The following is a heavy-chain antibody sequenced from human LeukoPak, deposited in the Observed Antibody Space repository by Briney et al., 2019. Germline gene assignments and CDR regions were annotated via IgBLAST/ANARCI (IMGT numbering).Heavy chain of an antibody. CDR1: GFTFSSYE. D-gene: IGHD1-26*01. CDR2: ISSRSSYI. V-gene: IGHV3-21*01. J-gene: IGHJ4*02. CDR3: ARDKWELPSFDY. Sequence: GGSLRLSCAASGFTFSSYEMNWVRQAPGKGLEWVSSISSRSSYIYYTDSVKGRFTISRVNAKNSLYLQMNSLRAEDTAVYYCARDKWELPSFDYWGQGTLVTVSS.